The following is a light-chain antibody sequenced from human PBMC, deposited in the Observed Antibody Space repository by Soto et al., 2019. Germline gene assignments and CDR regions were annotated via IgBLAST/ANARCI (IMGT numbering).Light chain of an antibody. CDR2: GAS. CDR1: QNVRYN. V-gene: IGKV3-15*01. CDR3: HQYNSWFT. Sequence: EIVLTQSPATLSVSPGERATLSCRASQNVRYNLAWYQQKPGQAPRLLIYGASTRAIDIPPRFSGSGSGTEFTLTINSLKYEDFAAYYCHQYNSWFTFSQGTKLEIK. J-gene: IGKJ2*01.